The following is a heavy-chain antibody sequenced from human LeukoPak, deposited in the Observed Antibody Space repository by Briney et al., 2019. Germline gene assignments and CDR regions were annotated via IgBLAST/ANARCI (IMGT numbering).Heavy chain of an antibody. CDR3: ARDRSGNRWYPDGFDM. Sequence: SETLSLTCTVSGGSISSSNYYWGWFRQPPGKGLEWIASVYYGSSTYYNASLKSRVTISLNTSKNQFSLKLSSVTAADTAVYSCARDRSGNRWYPDGFDMWGQGTVVTVSS. J-gene: IGHJ3*02. CDR2: VYYGSST. D-gene: IGHD1-26*01. CDR1: GGSISSSNYY. V-gene: IGHV4-39*07.